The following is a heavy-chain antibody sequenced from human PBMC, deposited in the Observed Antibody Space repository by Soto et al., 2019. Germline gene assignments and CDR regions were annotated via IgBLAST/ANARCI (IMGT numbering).Heavy chain of an antibody. J-gene: IGHJ5*02. CDR1: GGSFSGYY. CDR3: ARAHIVVVVAMRARFDP. D-gene: IGHD2-15*01. Sequence: SETLSLTCAVYGGSFSGYYWSWIRQPPGKGLEWIGEINHSGSTNYNPSLKSRVTISLDTSKNQFSLKLSSVTAADTAVYYCARAHIVVVVAMRARFDPWGQGTLVTVSS. V-gene: IGHV4-34*01. CDR2: INHSGST.